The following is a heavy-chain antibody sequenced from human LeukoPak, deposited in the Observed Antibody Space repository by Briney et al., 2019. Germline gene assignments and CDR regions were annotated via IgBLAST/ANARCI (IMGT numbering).Heavy chain of an antibody. Sequence: PSETLSLTCTVSGGSINSGGYYWSWIRQHPGKGLEWIGYIFYNGNTHYNPSLKSRLAISVDTSKNQFSLNLSSVTAADTAVYYCTRMNYQLLRDGFDFWGQGTVVTVSS. CDR2: IFYNGNT. J-gene: IGHJ3*01. V-gene: IGHV4-31*03. D-gene: IGHD2-2*01. CDR1: GGSINSGGYY. CDR3: TRMNYQLLRDGFDF.